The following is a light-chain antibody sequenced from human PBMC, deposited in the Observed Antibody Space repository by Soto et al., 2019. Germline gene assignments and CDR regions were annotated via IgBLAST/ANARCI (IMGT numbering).Light chain of an antibody. CDR2: GVS. CDR3: SSFTGPTTLDV. J-gene: IGLJ1*01. V-gene: IGLV2-14*03. Sequence: QSALTQPASVSGSPGQSVTISCTGTSSDVGAYKYVSWYQKHPGKAPKLMIYGVSNRPSGISNRFSGSKSGNTAFLTISGLQPEDEADYYCSSFTGPTTLDVFGTGNKLTVL. CDR1: SSDVGAYKY.